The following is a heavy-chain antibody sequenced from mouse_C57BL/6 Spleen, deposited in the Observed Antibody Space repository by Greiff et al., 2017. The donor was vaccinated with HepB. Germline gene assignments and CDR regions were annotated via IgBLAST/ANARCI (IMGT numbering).Heavy chain of an antibody. Sequence: VQLQESGAELARPGASVKLSCKASGYTFTSYGISWVKQRTGQGLEWIGEIYPRSGNTYYNEKFKGKATLTADKSSSTAYMELRSLTSEDSAVYFCARSPLTTVVGYFDYWGQGTTLTVSS. CDR3: ARSPLTTVVGYFDY. J-gene: IGHJ2*01. D-gene: IGHD1-1*01. V-gene: IGHV1-81*01. CDR1: GYTFTSYG. CDR2: IYPRSGNT.